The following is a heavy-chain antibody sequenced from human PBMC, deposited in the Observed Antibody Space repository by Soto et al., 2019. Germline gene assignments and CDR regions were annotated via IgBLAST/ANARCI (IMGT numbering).Heavy chain of an antibody. D-gene: IGHD3-10*02. CDR2: IFYSGST. V-gene: IGHV4-59*01. CDR1: GGSISSYY. Sequence: QVQLQESGPGLVKPSETLSLTCTVSGGSISSYYWSWIRQPPGKGLEWIGFIFYSGSTSYNPSLKSRVTISIDTSEYQFSLKLNSVTGADTAVYYCASMIGDPVLSFDSWGQGTLVAVSS. CDR3: ASMIGDPVLSFDS. J-gene: IGHJ5*01.